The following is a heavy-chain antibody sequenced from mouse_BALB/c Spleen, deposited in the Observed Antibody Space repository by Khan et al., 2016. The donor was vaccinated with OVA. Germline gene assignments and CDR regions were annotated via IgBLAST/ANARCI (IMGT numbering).Heavy chain of an antibody. CDR3: ARYASSACYGMDC. V-gene: IGHV1S136*01. CDR1: GYTFTNYV. D-gene: IGHD1-1*01. Sequence: VQLQQSGPELVKPGASVKMSCKASGYTFTNYVMHWVKQTPGQGLEWIGYINPYNDGTKYSEKFKGKATLTSDKSSSTAYMELSSLTSEDSAVSYDARYASSACYGMDCGGQGTSVAVS. J-gene: IGHJ4*01. CDR2: INPYNDGT.